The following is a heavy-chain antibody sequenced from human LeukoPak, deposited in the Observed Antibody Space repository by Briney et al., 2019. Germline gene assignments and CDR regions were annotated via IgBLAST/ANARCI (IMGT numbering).Heavy chain of an antibody. Sequence: ASVKVSCKASGYTFVSYVISWVRQAPGQGLELMGWINCYNGNTDYAQNFQGRVTMTADTSTSTVHMELRSLRSDDTALYYCVRGIRQHSSSSAFDYWGQGTQVTVSS. CDR1: GYTFVSYV. CDR3: VRGIRQHSSSSAFDY. D-gene: IGHD6-6*01. CDR2: INCYNGNT. J-gene: IGHJ4*02. V-gene: IGHV1-18*01.